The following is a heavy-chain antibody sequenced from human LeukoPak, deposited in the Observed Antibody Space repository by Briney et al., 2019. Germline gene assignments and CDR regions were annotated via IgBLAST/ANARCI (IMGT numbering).Heavy chain of an antibody. Sequence: SETLSLTCAVYGGSFSGYYWSWIRQPPGKGLEWIGEINHSGSTNYNPSLKSRVTISVDTSKNQFSLKLSSVTAADTAVYYCASYQQGDGSGSWALDIWGQGTMVTVSS. J-gene: IGHJ3*02. CDR3: ASYQQGDGSGSWALDI. V-gene: IGHV4-34*01. CDR1: GGSFSGYY. D-gene: IGHD3-10*01. CDR2: INHSGST.